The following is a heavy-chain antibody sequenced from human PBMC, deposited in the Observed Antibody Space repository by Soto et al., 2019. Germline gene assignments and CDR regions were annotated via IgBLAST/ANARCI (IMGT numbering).Heavy chain of an antibody. D-gene: IGHD4-17*01. CDR1: GGSISSYY. J-gene: IGHJ4*02. CDR3: ARRYGDCFDF. V-gene: IGHV4-59*08. CDR2: IYHSGST. Sequence: SETLSLTCTVSGGSISSYYWSWIRQPPGKGLEWIGEIYHSGSTNYNPSLKSRVTISVDTSKNQFSLKLSSVTAADTAVYYCARRYGDCFDFWGQGTLVTVSS.